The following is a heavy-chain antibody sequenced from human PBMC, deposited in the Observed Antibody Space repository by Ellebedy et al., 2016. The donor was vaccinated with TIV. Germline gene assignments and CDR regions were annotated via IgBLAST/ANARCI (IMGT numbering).Heavy chain of an antibody. J-gene: IGHJ4*02. CDR2: VVPMFDIA. Sequence: ASVKVSCKTSKGPFGAYGISWVRQAPGQGLEWVGGVVPMFDIANSTHKLRDRVTISADKSTATAFMELRSLISDDTAIYYCARDISGWLDSWGQGTLVTVSS. D-gene: IGHD6-19*01. CDR1: KGPFGAYG. V-gene: IGHV1-69*10. CDR3: ARDISGWLDS.